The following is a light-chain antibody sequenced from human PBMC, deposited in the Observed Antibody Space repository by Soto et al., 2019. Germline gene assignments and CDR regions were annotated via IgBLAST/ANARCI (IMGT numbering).Light chain of an antibody. Sequence: EIVMTQSPATLSVSPGERATLSCRASQSVSSNLAWYQHKPGQAPRLLIYGASTRATGIPARFSGSGSGTEFTLTISSLQSEDFAVYYCQQYNKWPLTFGGGTKVVIK. CDR1: QSVSSN. CDR3: QQYNKWPLT. J-gene: IGKJ4*01. CDR2: GAS. V-gene: IGKV3-15*01.